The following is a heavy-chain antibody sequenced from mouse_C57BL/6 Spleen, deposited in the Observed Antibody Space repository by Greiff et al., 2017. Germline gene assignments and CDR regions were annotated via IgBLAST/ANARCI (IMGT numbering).Heavy chain of an antibody. J-gene: IGHJ4*01. Sequence: EVQLQQSGPVLVKPGASVKMSCKASGYTFTDYYMNWVKQSHGKSLEWIGVINPYNGGTSYNQKFKGKATLTVDKSSSTAYMELNSLTSEDSAVYYCARGWTAQAPLAMDYWGQGTSVTVSS. CDR2: INPYNGGT. CDR3: ARGWTAQAPLAMDY. D-gene: IGHD3-2*02. V-gene: IGHV1-19*01. CDR1: GYTFTDYY.